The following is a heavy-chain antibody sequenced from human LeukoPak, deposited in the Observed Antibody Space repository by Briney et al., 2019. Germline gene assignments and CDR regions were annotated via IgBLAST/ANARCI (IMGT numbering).Heavy chain of an antibody. D-gene: IGHD6-13*01. CDR3: ARDRDSSSWRDNWFDP. J-gene: IGHJ5*02. Sequence: PSETLSLTCAVYGGPFSGYYWSWIRQPPGKGLEWIGEINHSGSTNYNPSLKSRVTMSVDTSKNQFSLKLSSVTAADTAVYYCARDRDSSSWRDNWFDPWGQGTLVTVSS. CDR1: GGPFSGYY. CDR2: INHSGST. V-gene: IGHV4-34*01.